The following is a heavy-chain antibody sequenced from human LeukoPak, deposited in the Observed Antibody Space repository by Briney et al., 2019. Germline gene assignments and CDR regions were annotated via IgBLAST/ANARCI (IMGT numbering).Heavy chain of an antibody. D-gene: IGHD3-22*01. V-gene: IGHV1-18*01. CDR1: GYTFSNYG. CDR2: ISGYNGNT. J-gene: IGHJ3*02. CDR3: ASLKNYYDSSGYLVTDALDI. Sequence: ASVKVSCKASGYTFSNYGINWVRQAPGQGLEWMGWISGYNGNTNYAQKLQGRVTMTTDTSTSTAYMELRSLRSDDTAVYYCASLKNYYDSSGYLVTDALDIWGQGTMVTVSS.